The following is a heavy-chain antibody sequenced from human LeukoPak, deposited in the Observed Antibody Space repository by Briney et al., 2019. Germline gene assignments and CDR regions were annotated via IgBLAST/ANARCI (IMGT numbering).Heavy chain of an antibody. CDR2: ISWNSGSI. J-gene: IGHJ4*02. V-gene: IGHV3-9*01. D-gene: IGHD2-15*01. CDR3: AKESPAYCSGGSCYSFDY. Sequence: GGSLRLSCAASGFTFEDYVMHWVRQVPGKGLEWVSGISWNSGSIDYADSVKGRFTISRDNAKNSLYLQMNSLRAEDTALYYCAKESPAYCSGGSCYSFDYWDQGTLVTVSS. CDR1: GFTFEDYV.